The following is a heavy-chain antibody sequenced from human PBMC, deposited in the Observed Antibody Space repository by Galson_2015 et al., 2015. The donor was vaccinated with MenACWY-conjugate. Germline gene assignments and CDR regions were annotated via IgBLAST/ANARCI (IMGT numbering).Heavy chain of an antibody. CDR2: ISPSGANK. CDR3: VPSPRNSPIFFRY. Sequence: SLRLSCAASGFTFSSYPMHWVRQTPGKGLEYVSAISPSGANKYYADSVKGRFTISRDNSQNTLFLQMTSLRIEDTAVYYCVPSPRNSPIFFRYWGQGTLVTVSS. D-gene: IGHD1-14*01. J-gene: IGHJ4*02. V-gene: IGHV3-64D*06. CDR1: GFTFSSYP.